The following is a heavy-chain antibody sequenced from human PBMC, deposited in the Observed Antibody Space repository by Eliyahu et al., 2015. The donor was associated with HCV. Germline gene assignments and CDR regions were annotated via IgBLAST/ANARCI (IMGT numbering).Heavy chain of an antibody. CDR1: GXPFIXYY. Sequence: QVPLVQXGAEVKKPGASVKXSCXAXGXPFIXYYIHWVRQAPGQGLEWMGGINPRSGGTSYAQKFQGLVTLTRDTSISTAYMELSRLRSDDTAVYYCAKERDASSHRDAFDSWGQGTLVTVSS. D-gene: IGHD5-24*01. CDR3: AKERDASSHRDAFDS. J-gene: IGHJ4*02. V-gene: IGHV1-2*04. CDR2: INPRSGGT.